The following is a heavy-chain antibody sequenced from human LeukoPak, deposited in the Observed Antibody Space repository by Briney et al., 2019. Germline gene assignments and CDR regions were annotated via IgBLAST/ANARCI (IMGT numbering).Heavy chain of an antibody. CDR2: IYTSGGT. D-gene: IGHD1-26*01. CDR3: ARESPPPRMGAPYDY. CDR1: GDSISSYY. Sequence: SETLSLTCTVSGDSISSYYWSWIRQPPGKGLEWIGYIYTSGGTNYIPSLKSRVTMSVDTSKNQFSLKLSSVTAADTAVYYCARESPPPRMGAPYDYWGQGTLVTVSS. J-gene: IGHJ4*02. V-gene: IGHV4-4*09.